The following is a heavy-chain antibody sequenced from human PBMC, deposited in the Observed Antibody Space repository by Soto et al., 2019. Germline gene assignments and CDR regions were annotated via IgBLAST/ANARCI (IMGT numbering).Heavy chain of an antibody. D-gene: IGHD3-9*01. CDR1: GFTFSSYG. Sequence: QVQLVESGGGVVQPGRSLRLSCAASGFTFSSYGMHWVRQAPGKGLEWVAVIWYDGSNKYYADSVMGRFTISRDNSKNTLYLQMNSLRAEDTAVYYCARDSDILTGGFFDYWGQGTLVTVSS. J-gene: IGHJ4*02. CDR2: IWYDGSNK. V-gene: IGHV3-33*01. CDR3: ARDSDILTGGFFDY.